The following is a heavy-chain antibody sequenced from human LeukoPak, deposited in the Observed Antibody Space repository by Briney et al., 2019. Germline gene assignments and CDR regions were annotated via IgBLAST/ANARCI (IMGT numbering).Heavy chain of an antibody. V-gene: IGHV1-2*02. Sequence: GASVKVSCKASGYTFTGYYMHWVRQAPGQGLEWMGWINPNSGGTNYAQKFQGRVTMTRDTSISTAYMELSRLRSDDTAVYYCASVPPIFGVVSAFDIWGQGTMVTVSS. CDR1: GYTFTGYY. J-gene: IGHJ3*02. CDR3: ASVPPIFGVVSAFDI. D-gene: IGHD3-3*01. CDR2: INPNSGGT.